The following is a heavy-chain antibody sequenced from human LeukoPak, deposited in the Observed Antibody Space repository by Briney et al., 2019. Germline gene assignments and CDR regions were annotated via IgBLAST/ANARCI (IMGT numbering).Heavy chain of an antibody. CDR1: GYTFTSYA. CDR2: SNTNTGNP. Sequence: GASVKVSCKASGYTFTSYAMMWVRQAPGQGLEWMGWSNTNTGNPTYAQGFTGRLVFSLDTSVSTAYLQISSLKAEDTAVYYCARFGQYYYDSSGYADYWGQGTLVTVSS. CDR3: ARFGQYYYDSSGYADY. J-gene: IGHJ4*02. V-gene: IGHV7-4-1*02. D-gene: IGHD3-22*01.